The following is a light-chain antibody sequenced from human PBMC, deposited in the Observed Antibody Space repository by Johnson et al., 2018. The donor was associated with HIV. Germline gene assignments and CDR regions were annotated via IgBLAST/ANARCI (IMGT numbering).Light chain of an antibody. V-gene: IGLV1-51*02. CDR1: SSNIGNNY. Sequence: QSILTQPPSVSAAPGQKVTISCSGSSSNIGNNYVSWYQQLPGTAPKLLIYENNKRPSGIPERFSGSKSGTSATLGITGLQTGDGADYYCGTWDSSLSAFYVVGTGTKVTGL. CDR3: GTWDSSLSAFYV. CDR2: ENN. J-gene: IGLJ1*01.